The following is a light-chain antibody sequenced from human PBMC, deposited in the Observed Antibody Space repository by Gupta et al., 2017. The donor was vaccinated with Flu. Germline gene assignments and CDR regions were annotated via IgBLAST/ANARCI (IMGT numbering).Light chain of an antibody. CDR2: QDK. CDR3: QTWDGGTVV. Sequence: SSELTQPPSVSVSPGQTASITCSGDKLGNRYTSWYQQRPGQSPVLVIYQDKKRPSGIPERFSGSSSGNTASLTISGTQGMDEADYYCQTWDGGTVVFGGGTKLTVL. V-gene: IGLV3-1*01. J-gene: IGLJ2*01. CDR1: KLGNRY.